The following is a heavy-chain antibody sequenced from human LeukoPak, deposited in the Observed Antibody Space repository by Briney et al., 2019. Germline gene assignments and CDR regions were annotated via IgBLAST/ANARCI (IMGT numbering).Heavy chain of an antibody. Sequence: ASVKVSCKASGYTFTGYYMHWVRQAPGQGLEWMGWINPNSGGTNYEQKFQGRVTMTRDTSISTAYMELSRLRSDDTAVYYCARGAKRGYFDYWGRGTLVTVSS. CDR1: GYTFTGYY. CDR3: ARGAKRGYFDY. V-gene: IGHV1-2*02. J-gene: IGHJ4*02. CDR2: INPNSGGT. D-gene: IGHD1-26*01.